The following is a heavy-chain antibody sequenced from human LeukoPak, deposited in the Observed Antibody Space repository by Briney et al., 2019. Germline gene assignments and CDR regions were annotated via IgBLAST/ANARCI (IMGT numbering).Heavy chain of an antibody. Sequence: GGSLRLSCAASGFTFSSYAMTWVRQAPGKGLEWVANIKQDGSEKYYVDSVKGRFTISRDNAKNSLYLQMNSLRAEDTAVYYCARAEGITIFGVAYYYYGMDVWGQGTTVTVSS. CDR3: ARAEGITIFGVAYYYYGMDV. D-gene: IGHD3-3*01. V-gene: IGHV3-7*01. CDR1: GFTFSSYA. CDR2: IKQDGSEK. J-gene: IGHJ6*02.